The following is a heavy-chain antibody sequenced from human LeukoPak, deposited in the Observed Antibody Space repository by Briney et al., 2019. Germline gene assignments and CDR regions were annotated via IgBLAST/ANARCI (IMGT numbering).Heavy chain of an antibody. CDR1: GFAFSSYW. J-gene: IGHJ4*02. Sequence: PGGSLRLSCAASGFAFSSYWMHWVRQAPGKGLVWVSRINSDGSSTNYADSVKGRFTISRDNAKNTLYVQMNSLRAEDTAVYYCATDLGSRPFDYWGQGTLVTVSS. CDR3: ATDLGSRPFDY. D-gene: IGHD7-27*01. V-gene: IGHV3-74*01. CDR2: INSDGSST.